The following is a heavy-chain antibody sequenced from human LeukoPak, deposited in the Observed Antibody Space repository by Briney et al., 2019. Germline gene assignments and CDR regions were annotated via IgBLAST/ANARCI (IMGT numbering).Heavy chain of an antibody. V-gene: IGHV4-39*02. CDR3: ARLDFPHYFDC. D-gene: IGHD2/OR15-2a*01. J-gene: IGHJ4*02. Sequence: SETLSLTCTVSGVSISSSSYFWVWIRQPPGKGLEWIGSIYYTGSTYYSPSLESRVTISVDTSKNHFSLKLSSVTAADTAVYYCARLDFPHYFDCWGQGTLVTVSS. CDR1: GVSISSSSYF. CDR2: IYYTGST.